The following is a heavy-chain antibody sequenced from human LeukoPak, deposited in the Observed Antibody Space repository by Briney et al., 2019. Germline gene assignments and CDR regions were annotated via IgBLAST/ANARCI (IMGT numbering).Heavy chain of an antibody. Sequence: SETLFLTCTVSGGSISSYYWSWIRQPPGKGLEWIGYIFYSGSTNYNPSLKSRVTISVDTSKNQVSLKLSSVTAADTAVYYCARHDSSSWYPHFDYWGQGTLVTVSS. D-gene: IGHD6-13*01. J-gene: IGHJ4*02. V-gene: IGHV4-59*08. CDR2: IFYSGST. CDR3: ARHDSSSWYPHFDY. CDR1: GGSISSYY.